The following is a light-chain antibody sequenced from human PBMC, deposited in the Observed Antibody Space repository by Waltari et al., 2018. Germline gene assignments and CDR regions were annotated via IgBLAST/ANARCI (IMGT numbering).Light chain of an antibody. CDR2: AAS. J-gene: IGKJ3*01. Sequence: DIQMTQSPSSLSASVGDKVTITGRCSQTDNTFLNWYRQKEWRAPELLIEAASILQSGVPSRFTGRGSGTQFTHTINDLQPEDFVIYYCHQSFISPPTFGPGTKVDI. CDR3: HQSFISPPT. CDR1: QTDNTF. V-gene: IGKV1-39*01.